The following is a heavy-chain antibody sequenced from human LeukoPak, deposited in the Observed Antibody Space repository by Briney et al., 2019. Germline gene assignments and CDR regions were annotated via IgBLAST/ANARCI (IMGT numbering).Heavy chain of an antibody. CDR1: GYTFTSYD. V-gene: IGHV1-8*01. CDR3: ARFYYDSSGWPRDAFDI. Sequence: ASVKVSCKASGYTFTSYDINWVRQAPGQGLEWMGWMNPNNGHTGYAEKFQGRVTMTRDTSISIAYMELRSLRSEDTAVYFCARFYYDSSGWPRDAFDIRGQGTMVTVSS. CDR2: MNPNNGHT. J-gene: IGHJ3*02. D-gene: IGHD3-22*01.